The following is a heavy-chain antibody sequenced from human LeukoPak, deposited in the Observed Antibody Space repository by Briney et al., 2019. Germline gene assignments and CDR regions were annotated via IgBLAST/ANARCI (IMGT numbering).Heavy chain of an antibody. D-gene: IGHD1-26*01. CDR3: AREREKRELLFAFDI. Sequence: ASVTVSCTASGYTFTSYGISWVRQAPGQGLEGMGWISAYNGNTNYAQKLQGRVTMTTDTSTSTAYMELRSLRSDDTAVYYCAREREKRELLFAFDIWGQGTMVTVSS. J-gene: IGHJ3*02. CDR1: GYTFTSYG. V-gene: IGHV1-18*01. CDR2: ISAYNGNT.